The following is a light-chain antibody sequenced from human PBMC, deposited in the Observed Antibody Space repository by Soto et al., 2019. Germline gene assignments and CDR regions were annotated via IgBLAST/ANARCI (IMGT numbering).Light chain of an antibody. V-gene: IGLV2-8*01. Sequence: QSVLTQPPSASGSPGQSVTISCTGTSSDVGGYNYVSWYQQHPGKAPKLMIYEVSKRPSGVPDRFSGSKSGNTASLTVSGLQAEDEADYYCSSYAGSKNFRYVFGTGTKVTVL. CDR3: SSYAGSKNFRYV. CDR2: EVS. CDR1: SSDVGGYNY. J-gene: IGLJ1*01.